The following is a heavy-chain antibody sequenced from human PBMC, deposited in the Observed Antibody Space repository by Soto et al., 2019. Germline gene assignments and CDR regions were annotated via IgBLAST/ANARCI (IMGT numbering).Heavy chain of an antibody. CDR1: GGSISSGGYY. CDR3: ARGLAARLLSLRSGMDV. V-gene: IGHV4-31*03. J-gene: IGHJ6*02. Sequence: QVQLQESGPGLVKPSQTLSLTCTVSGGSISSGGYYWSWIRQHPGKGLEGIGYLYYSGSTYYTPSLKSRVTISVDTAKKQFSLKLSSVTAADTAVYYCARGLAARLLSLRSGMDVWGQGTTVTVSS. CDR2: LYYSGST. D-gene: IGHD6-6*01.